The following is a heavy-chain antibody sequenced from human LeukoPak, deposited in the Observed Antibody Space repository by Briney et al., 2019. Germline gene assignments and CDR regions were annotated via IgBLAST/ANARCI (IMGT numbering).Heavy chain of an antibody. CDR2: INPNNGAT. CDR3: ARDPCSGTSCFDY. CDR1: GYTFTSDF. Sequence: ASVKVSCTASGYTFTSDFLHWVRQAPGQGLEWMGWINPNNGATNYAQKFQGRVTTTRDTSISTVYMQLNSLRSDDTAVYFCARDPCSGTSCFDYWGQGTLVTVSS. V-gene: IGHV1-2*02. D-gene: IGHD2-2*01. J-gene: IGHJ4*02.